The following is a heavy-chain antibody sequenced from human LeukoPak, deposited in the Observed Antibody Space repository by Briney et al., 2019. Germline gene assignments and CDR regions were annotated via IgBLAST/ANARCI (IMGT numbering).Heavy chain of an antibody. D-gene: IGHD3-10*01. CDR3: AKGIYGSGLLNY. V-gene: IGHV3-9*01. Sequence: GGSLRLSCAASGFTFDDYAMHWVRQAPGKGLEWVSGISWNSGSIGYADSVKGRFTISRDNAKNSLYLQINSLRAEDTALYYCAKGIYGSGLLNYWGQGTLVTVSS. CDR1: GFTFDDYA. CDR2: ISWNSGSI. J-gene: IGHJ4*02.